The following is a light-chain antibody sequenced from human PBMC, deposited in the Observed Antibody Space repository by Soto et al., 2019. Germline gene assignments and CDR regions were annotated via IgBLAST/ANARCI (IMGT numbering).Light chain of an antibody. CDR3: SSHAGSINVA. CDR1: SSDVGGYNY. J-gene: IGLJ2*01. V-gene: IGLV2-8*01. Sequence: QSVLTQAPSASGSPGQSFTISCSLISSDVGGYNYVSWYQQHPGKAPKLIIYEVYKRPSGVPDRFSGSKSGNTASLTVSGLQAEDEADYYCSSHAGSINVAFGGGTQLTVL. CDR2: EVY.